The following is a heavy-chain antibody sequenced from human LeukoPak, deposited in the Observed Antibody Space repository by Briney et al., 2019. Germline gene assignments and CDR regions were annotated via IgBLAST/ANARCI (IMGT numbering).Heavy chain of an antibody. V-gene: IGHV4-38-2*02. Sequence: PSETLSLTCTVSGYSISSGYYWGWIRQPPGKGLEWIGSIYHSGSTYYNPSLKSRVTISVDTSKNQFSLKLSSVTAADTAVYYCARVLSQNDYWGQGTLVTVSS. CDR1: GYSISSGYY. CDR3: ARVLSQNDY. CDR2: IYHSGST. J-gene: IGHJ4*02. D-gene: IGHD2-8*02.